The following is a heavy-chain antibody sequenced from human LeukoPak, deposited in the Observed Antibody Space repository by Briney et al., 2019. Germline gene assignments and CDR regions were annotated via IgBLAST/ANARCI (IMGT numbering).Heavy chain of an antibody. V-gene: IGHV3-23*01. CDR2: ISGSGTST. J-gene: IGHJ4*02. D-gene: IGHD1-26*01. CDR1: GFTFSSYG. CDR3: TRGKGSVGATWSKYFFDY. Sequence: QPGGSLRLSCAASGFTFSSYGMRWVRQAPGKGLEWVSDISGSGTSTNYAASVKGRFTISRDNSKNTLFLQMNSLRGEDTAVYYCTRGKGSVGATWSKYFFDYWGQGTPVTVSS.